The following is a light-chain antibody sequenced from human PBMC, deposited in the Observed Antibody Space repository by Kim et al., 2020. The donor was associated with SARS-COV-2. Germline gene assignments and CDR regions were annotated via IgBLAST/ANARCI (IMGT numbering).Light chain of an antibody. CDR1: SLRSYY. CDR2: GKN. Sequence: ALGQTVRITCQGDSLRSYYAPCYQPKPGQAPLLVIYGKNNRPSGIPDRFSGSSSGNTASLTITGTQAGDEADYYCNSRDSNDNVVFGGGTQLTVL. V-gene: IGLV3-19*01. CDR3: NSRDSNDNVV. J-gene: IGLJ2*01.